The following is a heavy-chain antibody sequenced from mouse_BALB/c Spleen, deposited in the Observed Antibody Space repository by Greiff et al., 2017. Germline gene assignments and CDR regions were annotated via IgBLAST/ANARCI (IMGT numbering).Heavy chain of an antibody. V-gene: IGHV5-12-2*01. CDR1: GFTFSSYT. J-gene: IGHJ1*01. Sequence: EVQRVESGGGLVQPGGSLKLSCAASGFTFSSYTMSWVRQTPEKRLEWVAYISNGGGSTYYPDTVKGRFTISRDNAKNTLYLQMSSLKSEDTAMYYCARDITTDWYFDVWGAGTTVTVSS. CDR3: ARDITTDWYFDV. CDR2: ISNGGGST. D-gene: IGHD1-2*01.